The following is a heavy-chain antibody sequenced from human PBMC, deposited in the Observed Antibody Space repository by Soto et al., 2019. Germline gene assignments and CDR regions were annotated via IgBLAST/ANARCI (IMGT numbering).Heavy chain of an antibody. J-gene: IGHJ4*02. CDR3: ARSIDSSGFYFSNC. D-gene: IGHD3-22*01. Sequence: TSETLSLTCTVSGGFISSYYWSWIRQSPGKGLELTGYIHHTGSTNYNPSLKSRVTMSLDTSRNQFSLKLYSVTTADTAVYYCARSIDSSGFYFSNCWGQGTLVTVPQ. CDR2: IHHTGST. V-gene: IGHV4-59*01. CDR1: GGFISSYY.